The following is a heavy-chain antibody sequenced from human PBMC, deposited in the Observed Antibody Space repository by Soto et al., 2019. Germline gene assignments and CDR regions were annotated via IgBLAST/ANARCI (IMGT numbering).Heavy chain of an antibody. V-gene: IGHV3-30-3*01. CDR2: ISYDGSNK. Sequence: PGGSLRLSCAASGFTFSSYAMHWVRQAPGKGLEWVAVISYDGSNKYYADSVKGRFTISRDNSKNTLYLQMNSLRAEDTAVYYCARDAHYYDFWSGYHGYWGQGTLVTVSS. J-gene: IGHJ4*02. CDR3: ARDAHYYDFWSGYHGY. CDR1: GFTFSSYA. D-gene: IGHD3-3*01.